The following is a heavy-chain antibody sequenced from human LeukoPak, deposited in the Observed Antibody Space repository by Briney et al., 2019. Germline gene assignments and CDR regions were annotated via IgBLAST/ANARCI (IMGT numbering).Heavy chain of an antibody. V-gene: IGHV4-4*07. CDR2: IYTSGST. CDR1: GGSISSYY. J-gene: IGHJ2*01. D-gene: IGHD3-10*01. CDR3: ARSLYYTEWYFDL. Sequence: SETLSLTCTVSGGSISSYYWSWIRQPAGKGLEWIGRIYTSGSTNYNPSLKSRVTMSVDTSKDQFSLKLSSVTAADTAVYYCARSLYYTEWYFDLWGRGTLVTVSS.